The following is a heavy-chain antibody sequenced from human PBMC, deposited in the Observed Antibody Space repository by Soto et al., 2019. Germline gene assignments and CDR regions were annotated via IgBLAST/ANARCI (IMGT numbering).Heavy chain of an antibody. CDR1: GFIFSDYA. V-gene: IGHV3-30-3*01. J-gene: IGHJ5*02. CDR2: ISHNGASK. D-gene: IGHD6-13*01. CDR3: ARGADSSSWCGGWIDP. Sequence: QVHLVESGGGVVQPGRSLRLSCAASGFIFSDYAIHWVRQAPGMGLECVAVISHNGASKHHADSVKGRFTISRDNSINSVYLQMNSLRLEDTATYYCARGADSSSWCGGWIDPWGQGILVTVSS.